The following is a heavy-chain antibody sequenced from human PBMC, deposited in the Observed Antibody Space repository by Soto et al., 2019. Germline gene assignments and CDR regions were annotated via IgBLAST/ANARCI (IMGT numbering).Heavy chain of an antibody. J-gene: IGHJ4*02. D-gene: IGHD5-18*01. CDR1: GYTFTTYS. CDR2: INPSGGIA. CDR3: ARSPGYSYGDD. Sequence: GASVKVSCKASGYTFTTYSVQWARQAPGQGLEWMGRINPSGGIANYAQKFQGRVTFTADAATSTAYMELSSLRSEDTAVYYCARSPGYSYGDDWGQGTLVTVSS. V-gene: IGHV1-46*01.